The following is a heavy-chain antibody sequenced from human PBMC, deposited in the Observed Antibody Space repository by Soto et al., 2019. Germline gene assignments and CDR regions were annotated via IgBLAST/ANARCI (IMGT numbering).Heavy chain of an antibody. CDR1: GGSISRYY. CDR2: IYYSGST. Sequence: SETLSLTCTVSGGSISRYYWSWIRQPPGKGLEWIGYIYYSGSTNYNPSLKSRVTISVDTSKNQFSLKLSSVTAADTAVYYCARGSSYYYGMDVWGQGTTVTVSS. V-gene: IGHV4-59*01. CDR3: ARGSSYYYGMDV. J-gene: IGHJ6*02.